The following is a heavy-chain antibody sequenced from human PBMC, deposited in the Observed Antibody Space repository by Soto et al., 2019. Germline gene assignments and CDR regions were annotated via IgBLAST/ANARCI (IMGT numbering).Heavy chain of an antibody. CDR2: IYYTGST. D-gene: IGHD3-3*01. CDR3: ARLQVYDFWSGSVPMDV. Sequence: SETLSLTCTASGGSVSSGSYQWSWIRQSPGKGLEWIGYIYYTGSTNYNPSLKSRVTISVDTSKNQFSLKLTSVTAADTALYFCARLQVYDFWSGSVPMDVWGQGTTVTVSS. V-gene: IGHV4-61*01. J-gene: IGHJ6*02. CDR1: GGSVSSGSYQ.